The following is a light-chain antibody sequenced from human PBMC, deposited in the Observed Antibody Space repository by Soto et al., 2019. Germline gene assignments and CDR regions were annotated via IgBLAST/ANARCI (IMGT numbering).Light chain of an antibody. CDR1: QGCSRY. V-gene: IGKV3-11*01. Sequence: PGERATLSCRASQGCSRYLAWYQQRPGQAPRLLIYDASNRATGIPARFSGSGSGTDFTLTISSLEPEDFAVYYCQQRSNWPLTFGGGTKVDI. J-gene: IGKJ4*01. CDR3: QQRSNWPLT. CDR2: DAS.